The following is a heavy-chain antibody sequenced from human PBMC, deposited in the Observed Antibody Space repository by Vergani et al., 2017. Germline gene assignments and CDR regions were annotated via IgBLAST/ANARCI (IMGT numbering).Heavy chain of an antibody. CDR1: GGSMSGYY. Sequence: QVRLQESGPGLVKPSETLSLTCSVSGGSMSGYYWSWIRQPPGKELEWIGYMYHSGSTNYNPSLETRVTISGDTSKNQFSLKLNSVTAADTAVYYCGRVADFYGLGSYPYFYYYGLDVWGQGTAVTVSS. D-gene: IGHD3-10*01. V-gene: IGHV4-59*01. CDR3: GRVADFYGLGSYPYFYYYGLDV. CDR2: MYHSGST. J-gene: IGHJ6*02.